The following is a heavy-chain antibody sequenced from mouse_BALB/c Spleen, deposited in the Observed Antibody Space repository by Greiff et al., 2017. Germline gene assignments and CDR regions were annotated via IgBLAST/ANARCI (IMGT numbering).Heavy chain of an antibody. CDR1: GYAFTNYL. V-gene: IGHV1-54*01. Sequence: VQLQQSGAELVRPGTSVKVSCKASGYAFTNYLIEWVKQRPGQGLEWIGVINPGSGGTNYNEKFKGKATLTADKSSSTAYMQLSSLTSDDSAVYFCARRNYGNLYYAMDYWGQGTSVTVSS. D-gene: IGHD2-1*01. CDR2: INPGSGGT. CDR3: ARRNYGNLYYAMDY. J-gene: IGHJ4*01.